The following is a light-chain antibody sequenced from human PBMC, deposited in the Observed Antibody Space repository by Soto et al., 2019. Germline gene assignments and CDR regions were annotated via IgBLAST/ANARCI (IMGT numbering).Light chain of an antibody. CDR2: AAS. V-gene: IGKV1-39*01. J-gene: IGKJ4*01. CDR1: KSIGSY. Sequence: FPNNQQTSYVSASVVDIVTITFRGSKSIGSYVNWYQRKPGKAPKLVISAASSLQSGVPARVSGSGSGTDFALTIASLQAEEFATYCCQQLRMYPSTFGGGTKE. CDR3: QQLRMYPST.